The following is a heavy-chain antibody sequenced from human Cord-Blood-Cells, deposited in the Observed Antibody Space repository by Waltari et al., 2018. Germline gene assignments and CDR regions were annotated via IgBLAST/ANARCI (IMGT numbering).Heavy chain of an antibody. V-gene: IGHV1-18*01. D-gene: IGHD3-10*01. Sequence: QVQLVQSGAEVKKPGASVKVSCKASGYTFTSYGISWVLHAPGQGLEGMGWISAYNGNTNYAQKRQGRVTMTTDTSMSTAYMELRVLRSDDTAVYYCARDKGYYYGSESYDYWGQGTLVTVSS. CDR2: ISAYNGNT. CDR3: ARDKGYYYGSESYDY. J-gene: IGHJ4*02. CDR1: GYTFTSYG.